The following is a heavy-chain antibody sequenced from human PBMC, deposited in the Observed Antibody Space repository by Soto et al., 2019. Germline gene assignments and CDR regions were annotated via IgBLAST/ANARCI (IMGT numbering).Heavy chain of an antibody. V-gene: IGHV1-69*12. J-gene: IGHJ6*02. CDR1: GGTFSTAA. D-gene: IGHD3-3*02. Sequence: QVQVVQSGAEVKKPGSSVKVSCKTSGGTFSTAAISWVRQAPGQGLEWMGGIMPIFRTADYAQKFQGRVTITADESTSTAYLELSSLRSEDTAVYYCARDKDRAQLGGNYYYIVDGWGQGTTVTVTS. CDR3: ARDKDRAQLGGNYYYIVDG. CDR2: IMPIFRTA.